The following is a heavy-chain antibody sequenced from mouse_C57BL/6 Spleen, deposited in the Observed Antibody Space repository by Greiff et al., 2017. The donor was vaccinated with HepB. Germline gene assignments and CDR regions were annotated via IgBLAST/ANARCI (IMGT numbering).Heavy chain of an antibody. CDR3: VGGYDYDPGAMDY. CDR2: IRSKSNNYAT. V-gene: IGHV10-1*01. Sequence: EVQGVESGGGLVQPKGSLKLSCAASGFSFNTYAMNWVRQAPGKGLEWVARIRSKSNNYATYYADSVKDRFTISRDDSESMLYLQMNNLKTEDTAMYYCVGGYDYDPGAMDYWGQGTSVTVSS. CDR1: GFSFNTYA. D-gene: IGHD2-4*01. J-gene: IGHJ4*01.